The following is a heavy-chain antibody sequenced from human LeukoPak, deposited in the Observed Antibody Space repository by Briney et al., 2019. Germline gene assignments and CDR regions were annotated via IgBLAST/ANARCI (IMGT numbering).Heavy chain of an antibody. CDR3: ARGSHSSCWDFDH. J-gene: IGHJ4*02. D-gene: IGHD6-19*01. V-gene: IGHV3-33*01. CDR2: IWYDGSNK. CDR1: GFTFSSYG. Sequence: GGSLRLSCAASGFTFSSYGMHWVRQAPGKGLEWVAVIWYDGSNKYYADSVKGRFTISRDNSKNTLYLQMNSLRAEDTAVYYCARGSHSSCWDFDHWGQGTLVTVSS.